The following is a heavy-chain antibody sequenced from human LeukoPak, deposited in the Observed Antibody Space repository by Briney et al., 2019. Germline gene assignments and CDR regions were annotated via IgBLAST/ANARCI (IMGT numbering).Heavy chain of an antibody. J-gene: IGHJ4*02. Sequence: PGGSLRLSCAASGFIFSNYAMMWVRQAPGKRLEWVSSITGSGDGTYYADSVRGRFTISRDNSENTLYLQLNSLRAEDTAVYFCVKGFVHPTYYFEYWGQGTLVTVSS. D-gene: IGHD3-10*01. CDR2: ITGSGDGT. CDR3: VKGFVHPTYYFEY. CDR1: GFIFSNYA. V-gene: IGHV3-23*01.